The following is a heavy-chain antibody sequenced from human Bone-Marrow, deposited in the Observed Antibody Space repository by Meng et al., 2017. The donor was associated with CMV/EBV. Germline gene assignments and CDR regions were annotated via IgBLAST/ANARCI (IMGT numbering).Heavy chain of an antibody. CDR3: ARGNIAVAGTGSDY. J-gene: IGHJ4*02. CDR2: INSDGSST. Sequence: GGSLRLSCAASGFTLSYYSMNWIRQAPGKGLVWVSRINSDGSSTSYADSVKGRFTISRDNAKNTLYLQMNSLRAEDTAVYYCARGNIAVAGTGSDYWGQGTLVTVSS. V-gene: IGHV3-74*01. CDR1: GFTLSYYS. D-gene: IGHD6-19*01.